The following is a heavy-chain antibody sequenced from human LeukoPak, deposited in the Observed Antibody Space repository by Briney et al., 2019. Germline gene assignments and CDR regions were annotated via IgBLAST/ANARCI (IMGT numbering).Heavy chain of an antibody. CDR1: GGSINNYH. CDR2: IHYSGST. D-gene: IGHD2-21*02. CDR3: ARGGCGGDCLNGFDP. Sequence: PSETLSLTCTVSGGSINNYHWSWIRQPPGKGLEWIGYIHYSGSTNYNPSLKSRVTISVDTSNNHFSLRLSSVTAADTAVYYCARGGCGGDCLNGFDPWGQGTLVTVSS. V-gene: IGHV4-59*01. J-gene: IGHJ5*02.